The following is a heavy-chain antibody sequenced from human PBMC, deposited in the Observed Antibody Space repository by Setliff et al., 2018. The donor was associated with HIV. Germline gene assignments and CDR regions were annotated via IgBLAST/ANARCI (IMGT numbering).Heavy chain of an antibody. J-gene: IGHJ3*01. CDR2: ISAYNGNT. D-gene: IGHD3-10*01. Sequence: ASVKVSCKASAHTFTGYYVHWVRQAPGQGLEWMGWISAYNGNTDYVQKFQGRVIMTTDTATSTAYMELSSLRSEDTAVYYCAAPMYYFGIDAFDVWGQGTMVTVSS. V-gene: IGHV1-18*04. CDR1: AHTFTGYY. CDR3: AAPMYYFGIDAFDV.